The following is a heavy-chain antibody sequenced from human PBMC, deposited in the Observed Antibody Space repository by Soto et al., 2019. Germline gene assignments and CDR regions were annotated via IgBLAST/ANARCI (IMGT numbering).Heavy chain of an antibody. Sequence: SETLSLTCAVSGGSISSGGYSWSWIRQPPGKGLEWIGYMYHSGSTYYNPSLKSRVTISIDRSKNQFSLKLSSVTAADTAVYYCARAPDSWGQGILVTVS. CDR2: MYHSGST. CDR3: ARAPDS. J-gene: IGHJ4*02. V-gene: IGHV4-30-2*01. CDR1: GGSISSGGYS.